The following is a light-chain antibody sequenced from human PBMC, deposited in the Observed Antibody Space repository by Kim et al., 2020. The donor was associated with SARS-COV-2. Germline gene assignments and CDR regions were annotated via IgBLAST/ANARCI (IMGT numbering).Light chain of an antibody. CDR2: GAS. J-gene: IGKJ2*02. CDR3: QQYGSSPST. Sequence: LSPGERVTLPCRASQSVIGRYFAWYQQKPGLAPRLLISGASNRATGIPDRFSGSGSGTDFTLTINRLEPEDFAVYYCQQYGSSPSTFGQGTKLEI. CDR1: QSVIGRY. V-gene: IGKV3-20*01.